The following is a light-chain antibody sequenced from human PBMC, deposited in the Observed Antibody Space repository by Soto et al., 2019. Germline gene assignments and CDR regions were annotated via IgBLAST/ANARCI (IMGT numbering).Light chain of an antibody. J-gene: IGLJ3*02. Sequence: QSVLTQPXSVSXAPGQXVTIXCTGSSSNIGASYAVHWYQQLPGTAPKLLIYGNSNRPSGVPDRFSGSKSGTSASLAITGLQAEDEADYYCQSYDSSLSGSVFGGGTKLTVL. CDR3: QSYDSSLSGSV. CDR1: SSNIGASYA. CDR2: GNS. V-gene: IGLV1-40*01.